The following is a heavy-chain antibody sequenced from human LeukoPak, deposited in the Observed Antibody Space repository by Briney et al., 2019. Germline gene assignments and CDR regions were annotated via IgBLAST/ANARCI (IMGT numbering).Heavy chain of an antibody. V-gene: IGHV4-34*01. CDR2: INHSGST. D-gene: IGHD4-17*01. Sequence: SETLSLTCAVYGGSFSGYYWSWIRQPPGKGLEWIGEINHSGSTNYNPSLKSRVTISVDTSKNQFSLKLSSVTAADTAVYYCARVGYSCGDYVWGQGTLVTVSS. CDR3: ARVGYSCGDYV. CDR1: GGSFSGYY. J-gene: IGHJ4*02.